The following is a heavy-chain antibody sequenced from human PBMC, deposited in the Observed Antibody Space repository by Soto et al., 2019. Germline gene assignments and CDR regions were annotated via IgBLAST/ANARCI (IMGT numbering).Heavy chain of an antibody. V-gene: IGHV6-1*01. D-gene: IGHD1-1*01. Sequence: SQTLSLTCAISGDSVSSNSAAWNWIRQSPSRGLEWLGRTYYRSKWYNDYAVSVKSRITINPDTSKNQFSLQLNSVTPEDTAVYYCARDLHNWNDESHAFDIWGQGTMVTVSS. CDR2: TYYRSKWYN. CDR1: GDSVSSNSAA. J-gene: IGHJ3*02. CDR3: ARDLHNWNDESHAFDI.